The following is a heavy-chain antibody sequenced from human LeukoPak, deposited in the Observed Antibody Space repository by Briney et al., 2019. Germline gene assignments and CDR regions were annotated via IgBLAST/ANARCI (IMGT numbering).Heavy chain of an antibody. CDR1: GGTFSSYA. D-gene: IGHD4-17*01. CDR2: IIPIFGTA. CDR3: ARANGDYWHAFDI. V-gene: IGHV1-69*05. J-gene: IGHJ3*02. Sequence: SVKVSCKASGGTFSSYAISWVRQAPGQGLEWMGRIIPIFGTANYAQKFQGRVTITTVESTSTAYMELSSLRSEDTAVYYCARANGDYWHAFDIWGQGTMVTVSS.